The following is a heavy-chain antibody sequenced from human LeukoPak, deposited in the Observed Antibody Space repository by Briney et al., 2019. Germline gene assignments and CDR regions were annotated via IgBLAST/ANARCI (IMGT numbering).Heavy chain of an antibody. CDR2: INPNSGGT. CDR3: ARVPVGATIVRASDI. J-gene: IGHJ3*02. V-gene: IGHV1-2*02. D-gene: IGHD1-26*01. Sequence: ASVKVSCKASGYSFTGYYMHWVRQAPGQGLEWMGWINPNSGGTNYAQKFQGRVTMTRDTSISTAYMELSRLRSDDTAMYYCARVPVGATIVRASDIWGQGTMLTVSS. CDR1: GYSFTGYY.